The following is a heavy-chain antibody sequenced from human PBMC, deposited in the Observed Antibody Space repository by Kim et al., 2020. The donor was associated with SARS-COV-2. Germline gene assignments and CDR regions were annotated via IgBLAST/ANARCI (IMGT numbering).Heavy chain of an antibody. D-gene: IGHD3-3*01. J-gene: IGHJ4*02. CDR3: ARPSKHYDFWSGYYTRGTYFDY. Sequence: SETLSLTCAVYGGSFSGYYWSWIRQPPGKGLEWIGEINHSGSTNYNPSLKSRVTISVDTSKNQFSLKLSSVTAADTAVYYCARPSKHYDFWSGYYTRGTYFDYWGQGTLVTVSS. V-gene: IGHV4-34*01. CDR2: INHSGST. CDR1: GGSFSGYY.